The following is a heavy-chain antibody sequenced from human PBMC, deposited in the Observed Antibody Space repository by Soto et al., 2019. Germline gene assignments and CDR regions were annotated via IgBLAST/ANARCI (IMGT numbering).Heavy chain of an antibody. D-gene: IGHD4-17*01. J-gene: IGHJ4*02. CDR3: ATTRDPMTTVTEIAC. Sequence: PGGSLRLSCAASGFTFSTYGMHWVRQAPGKGLEWVALMWYDGSNKYYADSVEGRFTISRDTSKNTLYLQMNSLRAEDTAIYYCATTRDPMTTVTEIACWGQGTLVTVSS. CDR1: GFTFSTYG. V-gene: IGHV3-33*01. CDR2: MWYDGSNK.